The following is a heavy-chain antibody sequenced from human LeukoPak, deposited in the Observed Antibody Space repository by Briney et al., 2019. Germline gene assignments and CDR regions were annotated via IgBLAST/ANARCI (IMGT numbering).Heavy chain of an antibody. CDR1: GFTFSSYW. D-gene: IGHD1-26*01. CDR2: IKSKTDGGTT. J-gene: IGHJ4*02. Sequence: GGSLRLSCAASGFTFSSYWMSWVRQAPGKGLEWVGRIKSKTDGGTTDYAAPVKGRFTISRDDSKNTLYLQMNSLKTEDTAVYYCTTDIPGIVGATTGDYWGQGTLVTVSS. V-gene: IGHV3-15*01. CDR3: TTDIPGIVGATTGDY.